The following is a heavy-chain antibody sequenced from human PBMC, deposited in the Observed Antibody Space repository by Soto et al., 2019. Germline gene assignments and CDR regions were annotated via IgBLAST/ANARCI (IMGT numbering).Heavy chain of an antibody. V-gene: IGHV3-11*06. CDR1: GFTFSDYY. CDR3: ARGVFVPAARLWELPKLRYFDL. CDR2: ISSSSSYT. J-gene: IGHJ2*01. Sequence: QVQLVESGGGLVKPGGSLRLSCAASGFTFSDYYMSWIRQAPGKGLEWVSYISSSSSYTNYADSVKGRFTISRDNAKNSLYMQMNSLRGEDTAVYYCARGVFVPAARLWELPKLRYFDLWGRGTLVTVSS. D-gene: IGHD2-2*01.